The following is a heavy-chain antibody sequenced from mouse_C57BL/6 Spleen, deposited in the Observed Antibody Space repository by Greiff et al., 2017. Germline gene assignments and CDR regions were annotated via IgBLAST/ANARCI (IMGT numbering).Heavy chain of an antibody. Sequence: VQLQQSGPELVKPGASVKISCKASGYAFSSSWMNWVKQRPGKGLEWIGRIYPGDGDTNYNGKFKGKATLTADKSSSTAYMQLSSLTSEDSAVYFCACGSSSYFDYWGQGTTLTVSS. CDR2: IYPGDGDT. D-gene: IGHD1-1*01. V-gene: IGHV1-82*01. J-gene: IGHJ2*01. CDR3: ACGSSSYFDY. CDR1: GYAFSSSW.